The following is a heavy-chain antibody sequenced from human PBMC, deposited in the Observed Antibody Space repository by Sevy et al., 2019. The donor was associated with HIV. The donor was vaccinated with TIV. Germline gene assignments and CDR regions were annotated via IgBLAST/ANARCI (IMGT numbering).Heavy chain of an antibody. CDR2: IGTSSSTI. CDR1: GFSFSTYS. D-gene: IGHD3-10*01. V-gene: IGHV3-48*01. CDR3: ARVPSTGRFGMDV. Sequence: GGSLRLSCAASGFSFSTYSMNWVRQAPGKGLEWVSYIGTSSSTIYYADSVRGRFTISRNNGKNSLYLQMSSLRAADTALYYCARVPSTGRFGMDVWGQGTTVTVSS. J-gene: IGHJ6*02.